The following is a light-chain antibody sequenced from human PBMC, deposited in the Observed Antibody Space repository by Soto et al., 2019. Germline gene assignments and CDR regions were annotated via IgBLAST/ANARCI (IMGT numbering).Light chain of an antibody. J-gene: IGKJ1*01. Sequence: DIQMTHSPSTLAASVVDRVTSTCRASQSISSWLAWYQQKPGKAPKLLIHKASSLESGVPSRFSGSGSGTEFTLTISSLQPDDFATYYCQQYNSYSVTCGQGTKVDIK. CDR2: KAS. CDR3: QQYNSYSVT. V-gene: IGKV1-5*03. CDR1: QSISSW.